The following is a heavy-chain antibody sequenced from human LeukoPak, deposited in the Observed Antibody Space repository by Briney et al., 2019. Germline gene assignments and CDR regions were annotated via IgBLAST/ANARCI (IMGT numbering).Heavy chain of an antibody. CDR1: GFTFSSYA. CDR2: ISYDGSNK. J-gene: IGHJ5*02. D-gene: IGHD6-13*01. CDR3: ARERKQLVGWFDP. V-gene: IGHV3-30*04. Sequence: GGSLRLSCAASGFTFSSYAMHWVRQAPGKGLEWVAVISYDGSNKYYADSVKGRFTISRDNSKNTLYLQMNSLRAEDTAVYYCARERKQLVGWFDPWGQGTLVTVSS.